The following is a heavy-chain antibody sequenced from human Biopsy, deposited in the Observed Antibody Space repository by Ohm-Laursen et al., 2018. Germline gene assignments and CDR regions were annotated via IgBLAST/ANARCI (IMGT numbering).Heavy chain of an antibody. J-gene: IGHJ4*02. D-gene: IGHD3-22*01. CDR3: AAYYYDSSGYFYAFHY. V-gene: IGHV4-59*08. Sequence: SETLSLTWAVSGVSISSYFWSWIRQPLGKGLEWIGHVSYSGNTKYNPSLKSRVIISADTSKNQFSLKLSSVTAADTAMYYCAAYYYDSSGYFYAFHYWGQGTLVTVSS. CDR2: VSYSGNT. CDR1: GVSISSYF.